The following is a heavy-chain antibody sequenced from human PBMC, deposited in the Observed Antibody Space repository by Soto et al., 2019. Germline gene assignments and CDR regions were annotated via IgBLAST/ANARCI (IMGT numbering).Heavy chain of an antibody. J-gene: IGHJ6*02. V-gene: IGHV3-33*01. CDR1: GFTFSSYG. Sequence: PGGSLRLSCAASGFTFSSYGMHWVRQAPGKGLEWVAVIWYDGSNKYYADSVKGRFTISRDNSKNTLYLQMDSLRAEDTAVYYCARDFAARPGPSHYGMDVWGQGTTVTVSS. CDR2: IWYDGSNK. CDR3: ARDFAARPGPSHYGMDV. D-gene: IGHD6-6*01.